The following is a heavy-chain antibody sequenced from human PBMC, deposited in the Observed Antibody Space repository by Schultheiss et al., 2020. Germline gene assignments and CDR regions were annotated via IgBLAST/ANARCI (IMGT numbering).Heavy chain of an antibody. D-gene: IGHD2-2*02. CDR1: GFTFSSYA. J-gene: IGHJ6*03. CDR3: ARDQVVPAAITYYYMDV. V-gene: IGHV3-21*01. Sequence: GGSLRLSCAASGFTFSSYAMHWVRQAPGKGLEWVSSISSSSSYIYYADSVKGRFTISRDNAKNSLYLQMNSLRAEDTAVYYCARDQVVPAAITYYYMDVWGKGTTVTVSS. CDR2: ISSSSSYI.